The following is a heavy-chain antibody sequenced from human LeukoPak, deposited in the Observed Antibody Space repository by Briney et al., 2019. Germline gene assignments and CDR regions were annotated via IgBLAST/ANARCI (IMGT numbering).Heavy chain of an antibody. CDR2: ISGSGGST. CDR3: AKRSYYGSGSYFDY. V-gene: IGHV3-23*01. CDR1: GFTFSSCA. D-gene: IGHD3-10*01. Sequence: PGGSLRLSCAASGFTFSSCAMSWVRQAPGKGLEWVSAISGSGGSTYYADSVKGRFTISRDNSKNTLYLQMNSLRAEDTAVYYCAKRSYYGSGSYFDYWGQGTLVTVSS. J-gene: IGHJ4*02.